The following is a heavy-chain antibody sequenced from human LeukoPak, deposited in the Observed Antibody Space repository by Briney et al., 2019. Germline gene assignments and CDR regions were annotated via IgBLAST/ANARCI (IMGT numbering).Heavy chain of an antibody. CDR1: GFTFSTYW. J-gene: IGHJ4*02. V-gene: IGHV3-7*01. Sequence: GGSLRLSCAASGFTFSTYWMSWVRQAPGKGLEWVANINQDGSGKYYVDSVKGRFTISRDNAKNSLFLQMNSLRAEDTAVYYCARESGGSYDYWGQGTLVTVSS. CDR3: ARESGGSYDY. D-gene: IGHD1-26*01. CDR2: INQDGSGK.